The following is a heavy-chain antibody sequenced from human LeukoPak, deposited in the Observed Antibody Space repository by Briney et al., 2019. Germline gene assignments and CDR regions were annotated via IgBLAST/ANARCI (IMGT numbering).Heavy chain of an antibody. CDR3: ARVKILRFLEWFLDF. CDR1: GASFSSDEYY. Sequence: SQTLSLTCSVSGASFSSDEYYWGWIGQLPGQGLEWIGYVYYSGSSYYIPSLESRLTMSVDTSKNQFSLKLRSVTAADTAVYYCARVKILRFLEWFLDFWGQGTLVTVSS. J-gene: IGHJ4*02. CDR2: VYYSGSS. D-gene: IGHD3-3*01. V-gene: IGHV4-31*03.